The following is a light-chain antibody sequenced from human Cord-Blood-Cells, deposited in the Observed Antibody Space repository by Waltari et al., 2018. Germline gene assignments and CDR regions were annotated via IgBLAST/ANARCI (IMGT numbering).Light chain of an antibody. V-gene: IGLV2-14*01. CDR3: SSYTSSSTLV. CDR1: SSDVGGYNY. Sequence: QSALTQPASVSGSPGQSLTISCTGTSSDVGGYNYVSWYQQHPGKAPKLMIYDVSNRPSGVSNRFPGSKSGNTASLTISWLQAEDEADYYCSSYTSSSTLVFGGGTKLTVL. J-gene: IGLJ2*01. CDR2: DVS.